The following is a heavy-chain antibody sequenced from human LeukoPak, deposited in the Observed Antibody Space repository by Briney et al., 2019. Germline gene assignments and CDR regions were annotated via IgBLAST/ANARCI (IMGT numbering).Heavy chain of an antibody. J-gene: IGHJ4*02. CDR2: IYTGGNT. V-gene: IGHV3-53*01. CDR1: GFTFSSYA. CDR3: ARGDDSGYYDYFDY. D-gene: IGHD3-22*01. Sequence: GGSLRLSCAASGFTFSSYALHWVRQAPGKGLEWVSTIYTGGNTYYATSVKGRFTISRDFSKNTVFLHMNSLRAEDTAMYYCARGDDSGYYDYFDYWGQGALVTVSS.